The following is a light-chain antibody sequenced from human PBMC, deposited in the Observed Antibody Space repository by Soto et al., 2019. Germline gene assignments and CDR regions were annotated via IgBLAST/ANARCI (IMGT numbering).Light chain of an antibody. CDR3: HHYGSSPRT. CDR1: QSVINSY. Sequence: PGEKATLSCGASQSVINSYLAWYQQRPGQAPRLLIYGASRRATGIPDRFSGSGSGTAFTLSISRLEPEDFAVYYCHHYGSSPRTFGQGTKVEIK. V-gene: IGKV3-20*01. J-gene: IGKJ1*01. CDR2: GAS.